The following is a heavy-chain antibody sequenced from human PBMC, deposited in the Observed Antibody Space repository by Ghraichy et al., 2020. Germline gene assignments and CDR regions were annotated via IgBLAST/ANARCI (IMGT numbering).Heavy chain of an antibody. D-gene: IGHD6-19*01. V-gene: IGHV6-1*01. CDR2: TYYRSKWYN. Sequence: SETLSLTCAISGDSVSSNSAAWNWIRQSPSRGLEWLGRTYYRSKWYNDYAVSVKSRITINPDTSKNQFSLQLNSVTPEDTAVYYCAREILQIAVASPVFDYWGQGTLVTVSS. CDR3: AREILQIAVASPVFDY. CDR1: GDSVSSNSAA. J-gene: IGHJ4*02.